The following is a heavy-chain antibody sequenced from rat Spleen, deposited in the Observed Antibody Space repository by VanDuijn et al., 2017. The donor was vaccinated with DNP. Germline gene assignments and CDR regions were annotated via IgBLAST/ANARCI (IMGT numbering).Heavy chain of an antibody. V-gene: IGHV5-17*01. CDR1: EFTFSNYG. CDR2: IIYDGSRT. D-gene: IGHD1-1*01. Sequence: EVQLVESGGDLVQPGRSLKLSCAASEFTFSNYGMAWVRQAPKKGLEWVATIIYDGSRTYYRDSVKGRFTISRDNAKSTLYLKMDSLRSEETATYYCARVQVGYYAMDAWGQGTSVTVSS. CDR3: ARVQVGYYAMDA. J-gene: IGHJ4*01.